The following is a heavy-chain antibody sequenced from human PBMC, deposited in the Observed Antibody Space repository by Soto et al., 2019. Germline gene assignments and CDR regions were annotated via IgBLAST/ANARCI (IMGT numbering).Heavy chain of an antibody. J-gene: IGHJ6*02. CDR2: ISDSGGST. CDR3: AKSRANSYYYAMDV. Sequence: GGSLRLSCAASGFTFSSYAMSWVRQAPGKGLEWVSVISDSGGSTYYADSVKGRFTISRDNSKNTLFLQLNSLRAEDTAIYYCAKSRANSYYYAMDVWGQGTTVTVSS. V-gene: IGHV3-23*01. CDR1: GFTFSSYA. D-gene: IGHD5-12*01.